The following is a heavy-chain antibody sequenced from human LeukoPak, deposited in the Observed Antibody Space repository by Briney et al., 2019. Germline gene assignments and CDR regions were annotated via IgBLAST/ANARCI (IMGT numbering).Heavy chain of an antibody. CDR3: ARGSRQTGFDP. CDR2: IYSGGST. CDR1: GFTVSSNY. J-gene: IGHJ5*02. D-gene: IGHD6-6*01. Sequence: GGSLRLSCAAPGFTVSSNYMSWVRQAPGKGLERVSVIYSGGSTYYADSVKGRFTISRDNSKNTLYLQMNSLRAEDTAVYYCARGSRQTGFDPWGQGTLVTVSS. V-gene: IGHV3-66*02.